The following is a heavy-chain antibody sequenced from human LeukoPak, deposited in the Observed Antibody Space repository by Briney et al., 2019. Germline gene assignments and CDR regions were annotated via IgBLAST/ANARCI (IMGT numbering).Heavy chain of an antibody. CDR1: GGSISSGGYS. J-gene: IGHJ4*02. CDR2: INHSGST. D-gene: IGHD3-22*01. V-gene: IGHV4-34*01. Sequence: PSETLSLTCAVSGGSISSGGYSWSWIRQPPGKGLEWIGEINHSGSTNYNPSLKSRVTISVDTSKNQFSLKLSSVTAADTAVYYCARMMVRSGYYYDSYLGDYWGQGTLVTVSS. CDR3: ARMMVRSGYYYDSYLGDY.